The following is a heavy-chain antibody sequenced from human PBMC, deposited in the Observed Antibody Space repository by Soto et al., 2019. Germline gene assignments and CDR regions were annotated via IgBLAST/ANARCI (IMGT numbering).Heavy chain of an antibody. CDR3: ARGRNYYESSGYLDY. V-gene: IGHV3-30-3*01. J-gene: IGHJ4*02. CDR2: ISYDGSNE. CDR1: GFSFSNYA. D-gene: IGHD3-22*01. Sequence: QVQLVESGGGVVQPGRSLRLSCAASGFSFSNYAMHWVRQAPGKGLEWVAVISYDGSNEYYADSVRGRFTISRDNSKNTLYLQMNSLRAEDTAVYYCARGRNYYESSGYLDYWGQGTLVTVSS.